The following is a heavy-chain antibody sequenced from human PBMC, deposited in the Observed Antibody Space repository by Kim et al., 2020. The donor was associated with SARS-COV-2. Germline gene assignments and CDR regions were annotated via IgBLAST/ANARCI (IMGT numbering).Heavy chain of an antibody. CDR3: ASRSNRGGDSRSGGMDV. CDR1: GGSFSGYY. CDR2: INHSGST. V-gene: IGHV4-34*01. J-gene: IGHJ6*02. D-gene: IGHD3-10*01. Sequence: SETLSLTCAVYGGSFSGYYWSWIRQPPGKGLEWIGEINHSGSTNYNPSLKSRVTISVDTSKNQFSLKLSSVTAADTAVYYCASRSNRGGDSRSGGMDVWGQGTTVTVSS.